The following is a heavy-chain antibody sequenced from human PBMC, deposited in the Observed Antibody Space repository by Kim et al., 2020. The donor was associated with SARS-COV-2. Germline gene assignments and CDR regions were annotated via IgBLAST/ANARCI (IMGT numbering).Heavy chain of an antibody. CDR3: ARGSTGREYSGYVRLLYYYYYMDV. CDR2: IIPIFGTA. Sequence: SVKVSCKASGGTFSSYAISWVRQAPGQGLEWMGGIIPIFGTANYAQKFQGRVTITADESTSTAYMELSSLRSEDTAVYYCARGSTGREYSGYVRLLYYYYYMDVWGKGTTVTVSS. CDR1: GGTFSSYA. D-gene: IGHD5-12*01. V-gene: IGHV1-69*13. J-gene: IGHJ6*03.